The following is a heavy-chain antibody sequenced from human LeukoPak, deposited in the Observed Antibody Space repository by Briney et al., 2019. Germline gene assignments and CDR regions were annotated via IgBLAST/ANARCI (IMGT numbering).Heavy chain of an antibody. CDR1: GGTFSSYA. CDR3: ARLGPWYYDHENYYMDV. J-gene: IGHJ6*03. CDR2: IIPIFGTA. D-gene: IGHD3-3*01. V-gene: IGHV1-69*05. Sequence: SVKVSCKASGGTFSSYAISWVRQALGQGLEWMGGIIPIFGTANYAQKFQGRVTITTDESTSTAYMELSSLRSEDTAVYYCARLGPWYYDHENYYMDVWGKGTTVTVSS.